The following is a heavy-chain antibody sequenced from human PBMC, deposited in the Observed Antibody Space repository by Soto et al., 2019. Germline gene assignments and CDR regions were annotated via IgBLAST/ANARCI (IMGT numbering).Heavy chain of an antibody. D-gene: IGHD6-19*01. CDR3: ARRGYSSGWAIDY. CDR2: IYYSGST. CDR1: GGSISSSSYY. J-gene: IGHJ4*02. V-gene: IGHV4-39*01. Sequence: QLQLQESGPGLVKPSETLSLTCTVSGGSISSSSYYWGWIRQPPGKGLEWIGSIYYSGSTYYNPSLKSRVTISVDTSKNQFSLKLSSVTAADTAVYYCARRGYSSGWAIDYWGQGTLVTVSS.